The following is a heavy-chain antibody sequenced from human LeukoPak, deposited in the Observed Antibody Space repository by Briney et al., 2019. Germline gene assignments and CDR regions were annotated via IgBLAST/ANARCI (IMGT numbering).Heavy chain of an antibody. J-gene: IGHJ4*02. D-gene: IGHD4-23*01. CDR2: IYSGGST. CDR3: AGVSLGGNLYYFDY. Sequence: PGGSLRLSCAASGFTVSSNYMSWVRQTPGKGLEWVSLIYSGGSTYYADSVKGRFTISRDNSKNTLYLQMNSLRAEDTAVYYCAGVSLGGNLYYFDYWGQGTLVTVSS. V-gene: IGHV3-66*01. CDR1: GFTVSSNY.